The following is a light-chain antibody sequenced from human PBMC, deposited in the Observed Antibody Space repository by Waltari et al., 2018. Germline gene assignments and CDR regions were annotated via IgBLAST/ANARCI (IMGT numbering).Light chain of an antibody. V-gene: IGLV2-14*03. CDR1: SSDLGSYNY. CDR2: DVT. Sequence: QSALTQPASVSGSPGQTIPISCTGTSSDLGSYNYVSWYQQHQGKAPKLIIFDVTKRPSGVSKRFSGSKSGNTASLIISGLQGEYGTDYYCSSYMDTTALELFGGGTSLTVL. CDR3: SSYMDTTALEL. J-gene: IGLJ2*01.